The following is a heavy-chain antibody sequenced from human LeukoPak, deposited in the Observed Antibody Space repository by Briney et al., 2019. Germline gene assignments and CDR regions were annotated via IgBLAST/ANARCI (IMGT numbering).Heavy chain of an antibody. CDR3: ARDRGDYAWGSYRFDAFDI. D-gene: IGHD3-16*02. Sequence: PGGSLRLSCAASGFTFSSYSMNWVRQAPGKGLEWVASISSSSSYIYYADSVKGRFTISRDNAKNSLYLQMNSLRAEDTAVYYCARDRGDYAWGSYRFDAFDIWGQGTMVTVSS. V-gene: IGHV3-21*01. CDR2: ISSSSSYI. CDR1: GFTFSSYS. J-gene: IGHJ3*02.